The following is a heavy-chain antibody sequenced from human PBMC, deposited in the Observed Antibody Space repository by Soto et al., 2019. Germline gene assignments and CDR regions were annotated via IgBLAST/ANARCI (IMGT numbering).Heavy chain of an antibody. V-gene: IGHV1-18*01. D-gene: IGHD3-9*01. Sequence: QVQLVQSGAEVKKPGASVKVSCKASGYTFTSYGISWVRQAPGQGLEWMGWISAYNGNTNYAQKLEGRVTMTTDTSTSIAYMELRSLRSDDTAVYYCARSYDILTGYYMVDYWGQGTLVTVSS. CDR1: GYTFTSYG. J-gene: IGHJ4*02. CDR3: ARSYDILTGYYMVDY. CDR2: ISAYNGNT.